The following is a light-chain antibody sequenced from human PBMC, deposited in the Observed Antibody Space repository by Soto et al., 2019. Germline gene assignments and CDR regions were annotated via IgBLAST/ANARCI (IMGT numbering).Light chain of an antibody. Sequence: AIQLTQSPSSLSASVGDRVTITCRASQDIRGALAWYQQKPGKAPKILIYDVSTLESGVPSRFSGSSSGTDFTLTISSLQPVDFETYYCQQFNSYPITFGQGTRLEIK. CDR3: QQFNSYPIT. CDR1: QDIRGA. V-gene: IGKV1-13*02. CDR2: DVS. J-gene: IGKJ5*01.